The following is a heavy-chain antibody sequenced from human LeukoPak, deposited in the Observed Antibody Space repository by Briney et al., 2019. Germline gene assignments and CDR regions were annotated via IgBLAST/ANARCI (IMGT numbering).Heavy chain of an antibody. CDR1: GDSISHYY. J-gene: IGHJ4*02. Sequence: SETLSLTCTLSGDSISHYYWSWIRQPPGKGLEWIGCIYYSGSTNYNPSLKSRVTISVDTSRTQFSLRLSSVTAADTAVYYCATLRYSYGNYGPFHFWGQGTLVTVSS. V-gene: IGHV4-59*01. D-gene: IGHD5-18*01. CDR2: IYYSGST. CDR3: ATLRYSYGNYGPFHF.